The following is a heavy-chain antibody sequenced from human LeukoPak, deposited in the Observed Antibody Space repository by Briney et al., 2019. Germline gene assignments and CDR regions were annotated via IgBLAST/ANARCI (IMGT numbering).Heavy chain of an antibody. D-gene: IGHD6-19*01. CDR3: ARHGSDKTFDY. CDR2: IYYSGST. CDR1: GGSISSSSYY. J-gene: IGHJ4*02. V-gene: IGHV4-39*01. Sequence: PSETLSLTCTASGGSISSSSYYWGWIRQPPGKGLEWIGSIYYSGSTYYNPSLKSRVTISVDTSKNQFSLKLSSVTAADTAVYYCARHGSDKTFDYWGQGTLVTVSS.